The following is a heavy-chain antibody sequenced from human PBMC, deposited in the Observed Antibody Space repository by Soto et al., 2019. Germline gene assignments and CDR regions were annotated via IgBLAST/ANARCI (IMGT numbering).Heavy chain of an antibody. Sequence: EVQLVESGGGLVQPWGSLRLSCAASGFTVSSNYMSWVRQAPGKGLEWVSVIYSGGSTYYADSVKGRFTISRDNSKNTLYLQMNSLRAEDTAVYYCARDRYSGYATGFMYGWGQGTTVTVSS. J-gene: IGHJ6*02. D-gene: IGHD5-12*01. CDR3: ARDRYSGYATGFMYG. CDR1: GFTVSSNY. V-gene: IGHV3-66*01. CDR2: IYSGGST.